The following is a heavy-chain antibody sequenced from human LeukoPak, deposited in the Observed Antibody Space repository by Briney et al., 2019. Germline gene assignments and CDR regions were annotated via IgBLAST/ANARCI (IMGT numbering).Heavy chain of an antibody. D-gene: IGHD2-2*01. J-gene: IGHJ1*01. Sequence: PSQTLSLTCTVSGGSISSGGYYWRWIRQPPGKGLEWIGYIYHSGSTYYNPSLQSRVTISVDRSKNQFSLKLSSVTAAVTAVYYCARLSYCSSTSCYWGYFQHWGQGTLVTVSS. V-gene: IGHV4-30-2*01. CDR3: ARLSYCSSTSCYWGYFQH. CDR2: IYHSGST. CDR1: GGSISSGGYY.